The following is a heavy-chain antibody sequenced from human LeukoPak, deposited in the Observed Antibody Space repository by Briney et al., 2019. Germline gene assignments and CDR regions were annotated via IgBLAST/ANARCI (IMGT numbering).Heavy chain of an antibody. Sequence: GGSLRLSCAASGFAFSSYAMSWVRQAPGKGLEWVSGISGSGGSTYYADSVKGRFTISRDNSKNTLYLQMNSLRAKDTAVYYCAKHVYTGGYDWSDAFDIWGQGTMVTVSS. D-gene: IGHD5-12*01. CDR2: ISGSGGST. J-gene: IGHJ3*02. CDR3: AKHVYTGGYDWSDAFDI. CDR1: GFAFSSYA. V-gene: IGHV3-23*01.